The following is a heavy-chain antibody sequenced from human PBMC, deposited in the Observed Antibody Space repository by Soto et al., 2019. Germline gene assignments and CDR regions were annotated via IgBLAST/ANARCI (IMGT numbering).Heavy chain of an antibody. D-gene: IGHD2-8*01. CDR1: GGSIDTIAYY. CDR2: IYYSEDT. Sequence: TLSLTCTVSGGSIDTIAYYWCWIRQPPGKGLEWIGHIYYSEDTHYNPSLKSRATISVDTSQSQFSLTLTSVTDADTAIYYCARDPEYDAIDFWGQGTLVTVSS. CDR3: ARDPEYDAIDF. J-gene: IGHJ4*02. V-gene: IGHV4-31*03.